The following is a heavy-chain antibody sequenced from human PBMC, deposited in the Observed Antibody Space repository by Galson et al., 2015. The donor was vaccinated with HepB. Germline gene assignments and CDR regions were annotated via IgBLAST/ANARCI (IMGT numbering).Heavy chain of an antibody. CDR2: IIPIFGTA. J-gene: IGHJ6*02. D-gene: IGHD2-21*01. CDR3: ARSLTHTLAYYYYGMDA. Sequence: SVKVSCKASGGTFSSYAISWVRQAPGQGLEWMGGIIPIFGTANYAQKFQGRVTITADESTSTAYMELSSLRSEDTAVYYCARSLTHTLAYYYYGMDAWGQGTTVTVSS. CDR1: GGTFSSYA. V-gene: IGHV1-69*13.